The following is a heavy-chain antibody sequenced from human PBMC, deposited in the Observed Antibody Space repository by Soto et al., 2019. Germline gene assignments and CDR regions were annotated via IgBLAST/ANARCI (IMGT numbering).Heavy chain of an antibody. V-gene: IGHV4-34*01. Sequence: QVQLQQWGAGLLKPSETLSLTSAVYGGAFSGHYWSWIRQPPGKGLEWIGEINHSASTNYNPSLKIRVTISLDLSKNHSALKLSSATDADTSVYYCAIRRYYDASGRVFAYWGQGTLVIVSS. D-gene: IGHD1-26*01. CDR3: AIRRYYDASGRVFAY. CDR2: INHSAST. CDR1: GGAFSGHY. J-gene: IGHJ4*02.